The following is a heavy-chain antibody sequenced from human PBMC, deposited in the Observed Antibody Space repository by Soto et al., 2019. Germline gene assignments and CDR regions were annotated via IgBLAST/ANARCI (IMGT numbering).Heavy chain of an antibody. J-gene: IGHJ4*02. V-gene: IGHV3-23*01. D-gene: IGHD3-10*01. CDR1: GFTFNTYA. CDR2: ISDSGGRT. Sequence: GGSLRLSCAASGFTFNTYAMSWVRQAPGKGLEWVSTISDSGGRTYYAASVKGRFTISRDNSKNTLYLLMNSLSAEDTALYYCAKFHGSGTYYNFPDYWGQGTLVTVSS. CDR3: AKFHGSGTYYNFPDY.